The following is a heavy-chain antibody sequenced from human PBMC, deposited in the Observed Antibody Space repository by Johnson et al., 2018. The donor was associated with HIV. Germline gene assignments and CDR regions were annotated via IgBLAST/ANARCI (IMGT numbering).Heavy chain of an antibody. Sequence: VESGGGVVQPGRSLRLSCAASGFTFSSYGMHWVRQAPGKGLEWVAFIRYDGSNKYYTDSVKGRFTISRDNSKNTLFLQMNSLRAEDTAVYYCAKGDYYDSRAAFDIWGQGTMVTVSS. CDR1: GFTFSSYG. V-gene: IGHV3-30*02. CDR3: AKGDYYDSRAAFDI. J-gene: IGHJ3*02. CDR2: IRYDGSNK. D-gene: IGHD3-22*01.